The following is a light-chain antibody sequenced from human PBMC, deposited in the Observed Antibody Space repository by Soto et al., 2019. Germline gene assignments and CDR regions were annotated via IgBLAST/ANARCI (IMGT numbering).Light chain of an antibody. J-gene: IGLJ3*02. CDR1: SGSVSTSYY. CDR3: ALYMGSGIWV. Sequence: QTVVTQEPSFSVSPGRTVTLTCGLSSGSVSTSYYPSWYQQTPGQAPRTLIYSTNTRSSGVPDRFSGSLLGNKAALTITGAQADDEADYYCALYMGSGIWVFGGGTKLTVL. CDR2: STN. V-gene: IGLV8-61*01.